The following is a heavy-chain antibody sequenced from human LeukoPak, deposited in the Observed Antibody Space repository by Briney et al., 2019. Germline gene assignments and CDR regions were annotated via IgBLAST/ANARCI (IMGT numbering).Heavy chain of an antibody. J-gene: IGHJ6*02. CDR2: IYYSGST. Sequence: SETLSLTCTVSGGAISSSYWSWIRQPPGKGLEWIGYIYYSGSTNYNPSLKSRVTISVDTSKSQFSLKLSSVTAADTAVYYCARTIFHSVGADYYGMDVWGQGTTVTVYS. CDR1: GGAISSSY. D-gene: IGHD1-26*01. CDR3: ARTIFHSVGADYYGMDV. V-gene: IGHV4-59*08.